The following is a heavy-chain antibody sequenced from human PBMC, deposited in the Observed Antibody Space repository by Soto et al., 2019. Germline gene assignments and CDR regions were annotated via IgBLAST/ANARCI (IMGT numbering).Heavy chain of an antibody. Sequence: QVHLVESGGGVVQPGRSLRLSCVASGFTFSDDAMHWVRQAPGKGLEWVAVIPYDGSYKNYADSVRGRFTISRDNSKNTRYLQMNSLGADDTAVYYCGRAVGTRVDLWSTSGMDVWGQGTTVTVSS. CDR3: GRAVGTRVDLWSTSGMDV. CDR1: GFTFSDDA. D-gene: IGHD3-3*01. J-gene: IGHJ6*02. CDR2: IPYDGSYK. V-gene: IGHV3-30*04.